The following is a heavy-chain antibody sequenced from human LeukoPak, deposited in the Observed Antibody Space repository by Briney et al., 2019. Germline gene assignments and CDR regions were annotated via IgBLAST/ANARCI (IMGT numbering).Heavy chain of an antibody. J-gene: IGHJ4*02. Sequence: SSETLSLTCTVSGGSISSYYWSWIRQPPGKGLEWIGYIYYSGSTNYNPSLKSRVTISVDTSKNQFSLKLSSVTAADTAVYYCARSTWIQLWLLDYWGQETLVTVSS. CDR1: GGSISSYY. D-gene: IGHD5-18*01. CDR3: ARSTWIQLWLLDY. V-gene: IGHV4-59*01. CDR2: IYYSGST.